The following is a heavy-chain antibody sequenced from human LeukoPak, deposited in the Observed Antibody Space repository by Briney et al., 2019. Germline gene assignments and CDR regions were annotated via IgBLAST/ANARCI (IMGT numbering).Heavy chain of an antibody. CDR1: GGSISSYY. D-gene: IGHD2-2*01. CDR3: ARGAAYAYFDY. J-gene: IGHJ4*02. Sequence: SETLSLTCTVSGGSISSYYWSWIRQPPGKGLEWIGCIYYSGSTNYNPSLKSRVTISVDTSKNQFSLKLSSVTAADTAVYYCARGAAYAYFDYWGQGTLVTVSS. V-gene: IGHV4-59*01. CDR2: IYYSGST.